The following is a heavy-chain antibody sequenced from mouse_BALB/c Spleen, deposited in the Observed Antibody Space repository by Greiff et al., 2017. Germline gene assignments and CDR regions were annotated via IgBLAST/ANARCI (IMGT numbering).Heavy chain of an antibody. D-gene: IGHD2-2*01. CDR1: GFNIKDYY. CDR2: IDPENGDT. CDR3: NAGIGYERSFYAMDY. Sequence: EVQLHQSGAELVRSGASVKLSCTASGFNIKDYYMHWVKQRPEQGLEWIGWIDPENGDTEYAPKFQGKATMTADTSSNTAYLQLSSLTSEDTAVYYCNAGIGYERSFYAMDYWGQGTSVTVSS. J-gene: IGHJ4*01. V-gene: IGHV14-4*02.